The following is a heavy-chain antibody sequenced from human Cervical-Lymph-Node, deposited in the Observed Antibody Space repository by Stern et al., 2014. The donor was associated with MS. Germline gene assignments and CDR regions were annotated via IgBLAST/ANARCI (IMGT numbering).Heavy chain of an antibody. CDR1: GFSLSNDRMG. D-gene: IGHD3-22*01. J-gene: IGHJ3*02. CDR3: ARVTPYYLDSTGFYPDAFDI. V-gene: IGHV2-26*01. Sequence: QVTLRESGPVLVKPTETLTLTCTVSGFSLSNDRMGVSWIRQPPGKALEWLAPIFSTGATSYMSSLNSRLTISKDTSKSQVVLTMTDMDPVDTATYFCARVTPYYLDSTGFYPDAFDIWGPGTKVTVSS. CDR2: IFSTGAT.